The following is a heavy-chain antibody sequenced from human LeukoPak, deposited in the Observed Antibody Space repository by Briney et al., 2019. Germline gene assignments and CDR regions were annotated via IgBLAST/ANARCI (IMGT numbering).Heavy chain of an antibody. V-gene: IGHV1-8*03. CDR2: MNPNTGYT. CDR3: ARFGGGATKDDRLDY. J-gene: IGHJ4*02. Sequence: ASVKVSCKASGYIFTTYDINWVRLAPGQGLEWMAWMNPNTGYTGFAQKFQGRVTVTRNSDISTAYMELNSLRSEDTAVYLCARFGGGATKDDRLDYWGQGTLVTVSS. CDR1: GYIFTTYD. D-gene: IGHD3-16*01.